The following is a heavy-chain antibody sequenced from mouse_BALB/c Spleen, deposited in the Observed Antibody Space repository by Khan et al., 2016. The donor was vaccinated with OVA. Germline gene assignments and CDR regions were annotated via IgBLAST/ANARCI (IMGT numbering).Heavy chain of an antibody. D-gene: IGHD2-4*01. V-gene: IGHV1S56*01. CDR2: IYPGDGSI. CDR1: GYTFTSYD. J-gene: IGHJ4*01. CDR3: AREGLRGVAMAY. Sequence: QMQLEESGPELVKPGALVKISCKASGYTFTSYDINWVRQRPGQGLEWIGWIYPGDGSIEYNEKFKGKATLTADKSSSTAYMQLSSLTSENSAGYFCAREGLRGVAMAYWGQGTSVTVSS.